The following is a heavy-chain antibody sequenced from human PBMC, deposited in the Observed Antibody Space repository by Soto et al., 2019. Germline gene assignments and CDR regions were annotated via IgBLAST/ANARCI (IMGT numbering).Heavy chain of an antibody. CDR3: ARGGGNDPRPVDY. CDR2: ISAYNGNT. V-gene: IGHV1-18*01. CDR1: GYTFNSYG. D-gene: IGHD5-12*01. Sequence: QVQLVQSGAEVKKPGASVKVSCKASGYTFNSYGISWVRQAPGQGLEWMGWISAYNGNTNYVQKVQGRVTMTTDTPTSTAHRELRGLRSDDTAVDYCARGGGNDPRPVDYWGQGTLVTVSS. J-gene: IGHJ4*02.